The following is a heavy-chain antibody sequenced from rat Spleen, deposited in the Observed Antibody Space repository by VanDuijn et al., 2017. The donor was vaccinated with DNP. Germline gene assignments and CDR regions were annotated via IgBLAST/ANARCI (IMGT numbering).Heavy chain of an antibody. J-gene: IGHJ3*01. D-gene: IGHD1-4*01. CDR2: ISASGGST. Sequence: EVQLVESGGGLVQPGRSMKLSCAASGFTFSNYDMAWVRQAPTKGLEWVATISASGGSTYYRDSVKGRFTISRDNAKSTLYLQMDSLRSEDTATYYCATHTFTPGITTPFAYWGQGTLVTVSS. V-gene: IGHV5-25*01. CDR1: GFTFSNYD. CDR3: ATHTFTPGITTPFAY.